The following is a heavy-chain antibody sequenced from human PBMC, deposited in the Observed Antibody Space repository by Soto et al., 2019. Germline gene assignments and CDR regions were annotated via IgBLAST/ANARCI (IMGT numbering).Heavy chain of an antibody. CDR1: GYTFSNYG. CDR2: ISGYNGNT. J-gene: IGHJ6*02. Sequence: QGQLVQSGAEVKKPGASVTVSCKTSGYTFSNYGINWVRQARGQGLEWMGWISGYNGNTNYAQTVQGRVTMTTDTSTGTVYMELRSLKSDDTAIYYCSRFIMVGGWFDPNYYHGMDVWGQGTTVTVSS. V-gene: IGHV1-18*01. CDR3: SRFIMVGGWFDPNYYHGMDV. D-gene: IGHD6-19*01.